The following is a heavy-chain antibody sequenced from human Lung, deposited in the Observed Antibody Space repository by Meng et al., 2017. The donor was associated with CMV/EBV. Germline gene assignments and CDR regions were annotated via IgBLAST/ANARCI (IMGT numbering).Heavy chain of an antibody. D-gene: IGHD2-2*01. CDR1: EYTFTAYY. V-gene: IGHV1-2*02. CDR2: IDPNGGGT. CDR3: ARERYLVPAASPDYYYYGMDV. J-gene: IGHJ6*02. Sequence: ASXXVSXKASEYTFTAYYIHWVRQAPGQGLEWMGWIDPNGGGTNYAQKFQDRVTMTSDTSIRTAYMELSRLRSDDAALYYCARERYLVPAASPDYYYYGMDVWXQGNXVTVSS.